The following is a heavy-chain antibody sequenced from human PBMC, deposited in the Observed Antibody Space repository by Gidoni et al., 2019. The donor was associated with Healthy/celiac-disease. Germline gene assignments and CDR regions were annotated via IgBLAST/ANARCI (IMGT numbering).Heavy chain of an antibody. Sequence: QLHRQESGAGLVKPSDTLCRTCPCSGGPIRSSSYYWGWIRQPPGKGLEWIGSIYYSGSTYYNPSLKSRVTISVDTSKNQFSLKLSSVTAADTAVYYCARHAVVPAGNFDYWGQGTLVTVSS. CDR3: ARHAVVPAGNFDY. D-gene: IGHD2-2*01. V-gene: IGHV4-39*01. J-gene: IGHJ4*02. CDR2: IYYSGST. CDR1: GGPIRSSSYY.